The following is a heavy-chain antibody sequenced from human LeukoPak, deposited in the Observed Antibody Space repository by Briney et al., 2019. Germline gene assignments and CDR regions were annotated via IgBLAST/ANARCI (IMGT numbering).Heavy chain of an antibody. CDR2: INPNSGGT. D-gene: IGHD2-2*01. CDR1: GYTFTGYY. Sequence: PWASVKVSCKASGYTFTGYYMHWVRQAPGQGLEWMGWINPNSGGTNYAQKFQGRVTMTRDTSISTAYMELSSLRSDDTAVYYCARGRSSSTRLYYYYYYMDVWGKGTTVTVSS. V-gene: IGHV1-2*02. J-gene: IGHJ6*03. CDR3: ARGRSSSTRLYYYYYYMDV.